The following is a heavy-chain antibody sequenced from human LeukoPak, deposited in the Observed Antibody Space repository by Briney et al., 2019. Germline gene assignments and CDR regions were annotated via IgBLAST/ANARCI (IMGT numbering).Heavy chain of an antibody. D-gene: IGHD2-15*01. Sequence: PGGSLRLSCAASGFIFDDYAMHWIRQAPGKGLEWVSYISSSSSYTNYADSVKGRFTISRDNAKNSLYLQMNSLRAEDTAVYYCARAHRPKDIVVVTVYYGMDVWGQGTTVTVSS. J-gene: IGHJ6*02. CDR3: ARAHRPKDIVVVTVYYGMDV. CDR1: GFIFDDYA. CDR2: ISSSSSYT. V-gene: IGHV3-11*06.